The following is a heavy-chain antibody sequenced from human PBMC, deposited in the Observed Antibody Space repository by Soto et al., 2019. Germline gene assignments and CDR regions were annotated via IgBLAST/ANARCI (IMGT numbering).Heavy chain of an antibody. J-gene: IGHJ6*02. V-gene: IGHV1-69*12. CDR1: GGTFSSYA. Sequence: QVQLVQSGAEVKKPGSSVKVSCKASGGTFSSYAISWVRQAPGQGLEWMGGIIPIFDTANYAQKFQGRVTITADESTSTAYMELSSLRSEDTAVYYCARHDCISSSCYYYYYYGMDVWGQWTTVTVSS. CDR3: ARHDCISSSCYYYYYYGMDV. D-gene: IGHD2-2*01. CDR2: IIPIFDTA.